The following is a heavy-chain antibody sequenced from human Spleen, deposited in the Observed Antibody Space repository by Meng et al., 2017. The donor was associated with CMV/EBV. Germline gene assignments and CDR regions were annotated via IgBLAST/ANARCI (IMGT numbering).Heavy chain of an antibody. CDR3: ANEGNVGGSWFYDY. CDR2: ISGSGGRK. J-gene: IGHJ4*02. V-gene: IGHV3-23*01. Sequence: GESLKISCAASGFTFSTYAMNWVRQAPGKGLEWVSGISGSGGRKYYADSVKGRFTISRDNSKNTLYLQMNSLRAEDAAVYYCANEGNVGGSWFYDYWGQGTLVTVSS. CDR1: GFTFSTYA. D-gene: IGHD6-13*01.